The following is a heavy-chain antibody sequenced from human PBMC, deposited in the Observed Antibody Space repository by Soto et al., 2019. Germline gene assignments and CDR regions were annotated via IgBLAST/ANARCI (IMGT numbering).Heavy chain of an antibody. V-gene: IGHV3-7*01. CDR3: ARVHGDFAFFTPYYYYGMDV. CDR2: IKQDGSEK. D-gene: IGHD4-17*01. J-gene: IGHJ6*02. Sequence: PGGSLRLSCAASGFTFSSYWMSWVRQAPGKGLEWVANIKQDGSEKYYVDSVKGRFTISRDNAKNSLYLQMNSLRAEDTAVYYCARVHGDFAFFTPYYYYGMDVWGQGTTVTVSS. CDR1: GFTFSSYW.